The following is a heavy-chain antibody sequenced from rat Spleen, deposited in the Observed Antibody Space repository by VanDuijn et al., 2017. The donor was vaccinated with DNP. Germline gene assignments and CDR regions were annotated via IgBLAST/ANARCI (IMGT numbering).Heavy chain of an antibody. CDR3: ARCPITIAAIHFDY. CDR1: GYSITSNY. D-gene: IGHD1-2*01. V-gene: IGHV3-1*01. CDR2: ISYSGST. J-gene: IGHJ2*01. Sequence: EVQLQESGPGLVKPSQSLSLTCSVTGYSITSNYWGWIRKFPGNKMELIGHISYSGSTSYNTSLKSRISITRDTSKNQFFLQLNSVTTEDTATYYCARCPITIAAIHFDYWGQGVMVTVSS.